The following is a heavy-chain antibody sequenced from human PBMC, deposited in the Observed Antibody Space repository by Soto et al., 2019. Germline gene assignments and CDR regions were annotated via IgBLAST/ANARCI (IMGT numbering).Heavy chain of an antibody. CDR1: GFTFSSYG. D-gene: IGHD6-19*01. Sequence: QVQLVESGGGVVQPGRSLRLSCAASGFTFSSYGMHWVRQAPGKGLEWVVVISYDGSNKYYADSVEGRFTIARDNSKSSRYLQMSSLRAEDTAVYYCAKDPRRGSDWNDYFDYWGQGTLVTVSS. CDR2: ISYDGSNK. J-gene: IGHJ4*02. V-gene: IGHV3-30*18. CDR3: AKDPRRGSDWNDYFDY.